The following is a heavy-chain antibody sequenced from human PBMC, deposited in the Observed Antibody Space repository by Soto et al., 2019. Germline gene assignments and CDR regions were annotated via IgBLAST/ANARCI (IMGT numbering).Heavy chain of an antibody. V-gene: IGHV1-18*01. Sequence: GASVKVSCQASGYTFTSYGISWVRQAPGQGLEWMGWISAYNGNTNYAQKLQGRVTMTTDTSTSTAYMELRSLRSDDTAVYYCARSSGIRTYYYYYMDVWGKGTTVTVSS. CDR1: GYTFTSYG. CDR2: ISAYNGNT. CDR3: ARSSGIRTYYYYYMDV. D-gene: IGHD6-13*01. J-gene: IGHJ6*03.